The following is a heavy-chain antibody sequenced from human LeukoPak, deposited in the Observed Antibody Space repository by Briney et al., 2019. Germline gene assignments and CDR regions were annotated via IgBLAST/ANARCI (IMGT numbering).Heavy chain of an antibody. D-gene: IGHD6-25*01. CDR2: ISWNSDTR. CDR3: ARDGDPAYYYYMDV. CDR1: GFTFDDYA. J-gene: IGHJ6*03. Sequence: PGGSLRLSCAVSGFTFDDYAMHWVRQVPGKGLEWVAGISWNSDTRGYVDSVKGRFTISRDNAKNSLYLQMNSLRAEDTAVYYCARDGDPAYYYYMDVWGKGTTVTVSS. V-gene: IGHV3-9*01.